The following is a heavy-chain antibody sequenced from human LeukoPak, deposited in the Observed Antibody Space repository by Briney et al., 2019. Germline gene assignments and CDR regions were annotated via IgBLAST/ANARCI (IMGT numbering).Heavy chain of an antibody. CDR1: GFTFSSYS. V-gene: IGHV3-21*04. D-gene: IGHD2-2*01. CDR2: ISSSSSYI. J-gene: IGHJ3*02. CDR3: AKVPWGTRVDAFDI. Sequence: PGGSLRLSCAASGFTFSSYSMNWVRQAPGKGLEWVSSISSSSSYIYYADSVKGRFTISRDNAKNSLYLQMNNLRAEDTAVYYCAKVPWGTRVDAFDIWGQGTMVTVSS.